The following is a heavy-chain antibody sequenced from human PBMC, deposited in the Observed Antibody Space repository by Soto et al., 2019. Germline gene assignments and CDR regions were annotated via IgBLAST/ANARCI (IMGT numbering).Heavy chain of an antibody. Sequence: GGSLRLSCAASGFTFSNYAMSWVRQAPGKGLEWVSAVSGSGFSTYYADSVKGRFTISRDNSKNTLYLQVNSLRVEDTAVYYCARIRGYWYGLDVWGQGTTVTVS. V-gene: IGHV3-23*01. CDR3: ARIRGYWYGLDV. CDR2: VSGSGFST. CDR1: GFTFSNYA. J-gene: IGHJ6*02.